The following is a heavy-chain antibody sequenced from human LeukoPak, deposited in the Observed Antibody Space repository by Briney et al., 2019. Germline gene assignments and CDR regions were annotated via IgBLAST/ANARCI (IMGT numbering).Heavy chain of an antibody. J-gene: IGHJ3*02. Sequence: GGSLRLSCAASGFTFSSHSINWVRQAPGKGLEWIATMTVTNKIYYADSVKGRFTISRDNAENSVYLQMKSLRDEDTAVYSCARAQTLFWEFDGFDIWGRGTKVTVSS. V-gene: IGHV3-69-1*01. CDR1: GFTFSSHS. D-gene: IGHD3-3*01. CDR3: ARAQTLFWEFDGFDI. CDR2: MTVTNKI.